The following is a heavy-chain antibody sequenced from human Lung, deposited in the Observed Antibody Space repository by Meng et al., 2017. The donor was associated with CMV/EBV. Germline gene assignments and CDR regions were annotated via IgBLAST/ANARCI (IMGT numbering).Heavy chain of an antibody. D-gene: IGHD2-21*02. V-gene: IGHV4-30-4*01. CDR3: ARMVTGGYYFDY. Sequence: LSCTVSGDSVGSGAYYWSWIRQPPGKGLEWIGYTYSTRGIFYNPSLKSRLIISLDTSKNQLSLQLKSVTAADAAVYYCARMVTGGYYFDYWGQGSLVTVSS. CDR2: TYSTRGI. CDR1: GDSVGSGAYY. J-gene: IGHJ4*01.